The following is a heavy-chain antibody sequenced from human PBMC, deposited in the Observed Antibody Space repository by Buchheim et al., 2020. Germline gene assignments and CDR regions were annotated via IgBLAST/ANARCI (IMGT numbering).Heavy chain of an antibody. V-gene: IGHV2-5*02. CDR1: GFSLSTSGVG. D-gene: IGHD6-25*01. Sequence: QITLKESGPTLVKPTQTLTLTCTFSGFSLSTSGVGVGWIRQPPGKSLEWLALIYWDDEKRYSPSLNSRLTITKDNSKNQVVLTVTNIDHVDTATYYCARFPAGYTSVWFDPWSQGTL. CDR3: ARFPAGYTSVWFDP. CDR2: IYWDDEK. J-gene: IGHJ5*02.